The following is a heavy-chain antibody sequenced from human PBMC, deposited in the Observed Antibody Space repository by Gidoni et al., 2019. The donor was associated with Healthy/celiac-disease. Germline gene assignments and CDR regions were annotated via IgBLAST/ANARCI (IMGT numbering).Heavy chain of an antibody. D-gene: IGHD2-21*02. J-gene: IGHJ5*02. CDR1: GGSISSSNW. V-gene: IGHV4-4*02. CDR3: ARKWGCGGDCYSGWFDP. CDR2: IYHSGST. Sequence: AQLQESGPGLVKPSGTLSLTCDVSGGSISSSNWWSWVRQPPGKGLEWIGEIYHSGSTNYNPALKSRVTISVDKSKNQFSRKLSSVTAADTAVYYCARKWGCGGDCYSGWFDPWGQGTLVTVSS.